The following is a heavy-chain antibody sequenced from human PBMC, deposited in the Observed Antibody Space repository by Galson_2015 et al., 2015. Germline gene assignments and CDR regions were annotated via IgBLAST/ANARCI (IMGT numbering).Heavy chain of an antibody. V-gene: IGHV1-2*04. D-gene: IGHD3-3*01. Sequence: SVKVSCKASGYTFTGYYMHWVRQAPGQGLEWMGWINPNSGGTNYARKFQGWVTMTRDTSISTAYMELSRLRSDDTAVYYCAREGRFLEWLSTYYYYYGMDVWGQGTTVTVSS. CDR3: AREGRFLEWLSTYYYYYGMDV. CDR2: INPNSGGT. J-gene: IGHJ6*02. CDR1: GYTFTGYY.